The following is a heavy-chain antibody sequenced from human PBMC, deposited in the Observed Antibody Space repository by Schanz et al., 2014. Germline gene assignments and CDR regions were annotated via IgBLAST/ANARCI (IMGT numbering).Heavy chain of an antibody. D-gene: IGHD6-19*01. V-gene: IGHV3-23*04. Sequence: VQLVESGGGVVQPGRSLRLSCAAYGFTLSSYAMHWVRQAPGKGLEWVSGFIVDSGNTYYAGSVKGRFSISRDYSKNTLYLQMSSLRAEDTAIYYCAKLSSSGRLAGYFDYWGQGALVTVSS. CDR1: GFTLSSYA. CDR3: AKLSSSGRLAGYFDY. CDR2: FIVDSGNT. J-gene: IGHJ4*02.